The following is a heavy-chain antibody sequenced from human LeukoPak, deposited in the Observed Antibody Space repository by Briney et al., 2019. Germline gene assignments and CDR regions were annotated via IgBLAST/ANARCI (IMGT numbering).Heavy chain of an antibody. CDR3: ARGPVTKFDI. Sequence: PGGSLRLSGAASGFNFSGYEMKWVGQAPGKGLEWGSGVYSSGTTDYADSVRGRLTISRVNSNNKLYLQMSSPRDEDTAVYYCARGPVTKFDIWGQGTILSVSS. CDR1: GFNFSGYE. V-gene: IGHV3-53*01. CDR2: VYSSGTT. J-gene: IGHJ3*02. D-gene: IGHD4-17*01.